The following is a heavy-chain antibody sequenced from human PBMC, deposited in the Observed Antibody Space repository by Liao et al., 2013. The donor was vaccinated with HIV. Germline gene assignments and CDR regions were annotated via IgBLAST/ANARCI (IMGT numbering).Heavy chain of an antibody. CDR1: GGSISSSNHY. CDR3: ARALMIVVVVDAFDI. J-gene: IGHJ3*02. D-gene: IGHD3-22*01. CDR2: INHSGST. V-gene: IGHV4-39*07. Sequence: QLQLQESGPGLVKPSETLSLTCTVSGGSISSSNHYWSWIRQPPGKGLEWIGEINHSGSTNYNPSLKSRVTISVDTSKNQFSLKLSSVTAADTAVYYCARALMIVVVVDAFDIWGQGTMVTVSS.